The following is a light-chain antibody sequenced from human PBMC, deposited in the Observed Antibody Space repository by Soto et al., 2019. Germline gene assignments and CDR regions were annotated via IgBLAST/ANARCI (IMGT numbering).Light chain of an antibody. V-gene: IGLV2-14*01. CDR1: ISDIGSHNY. CDR3: ASYLTTSPLEV. CDR2: EVH. J-gene: IGLJ1*01. Sequence: QSALTQPASVSGSPGESITVSCSGSISDIGSHNYVSWYRQYPGEAPRLLIYEVHYQPSGVSSRFSDSKSGNTASLTISGLQAADEADYYCASYLTTSPLEVFGTGTKVTVL.